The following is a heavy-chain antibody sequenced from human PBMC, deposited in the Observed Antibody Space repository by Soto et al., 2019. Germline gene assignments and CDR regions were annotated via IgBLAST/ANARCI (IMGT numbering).Heavy chain of an antibody. CDR3: ARDRFSEVGATTLYY. CDR1: GFTFSSYA. Sequence: QVQLVESGGGVVQPGRSLRLSCAASGFTFSSYAMHWVRQAPGKGLEWVAVISYDGSNKYYADSVKGRFTISRDNSKNPLYLQMNSLRAEDAAVYYCARDRFSEVGATTLYYWGQGTLVTVSS. V-gene: IGHV3-30-3*01. J-gene: IGHJ4*02. D-gene: IGHD1-26*01. CDR2: ISYDGSNK.